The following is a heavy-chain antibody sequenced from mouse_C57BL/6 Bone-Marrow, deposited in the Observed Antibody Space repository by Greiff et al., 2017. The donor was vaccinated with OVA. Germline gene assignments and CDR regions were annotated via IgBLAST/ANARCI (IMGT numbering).Heavy chain of an antibody. J-gene: IGHJ2*01. Sequence: EVQLQQSGPELVKPGASVKISCKASGYSFTDYNMNWVKQSNGKSLEWIGVINSNDGTTSYNQKFKGKATLTVDQSSSTAYMQLSSLTTEDSAIYYCAILVAPYYFDYWGQGTTLTVSS. V-gene: IGHV1-39*01. CDR2: INSNDGTT. D-gene: IGHD1-1*01. CDR1: GYSFTDYN. CDR3: AILVAPYYFDY.